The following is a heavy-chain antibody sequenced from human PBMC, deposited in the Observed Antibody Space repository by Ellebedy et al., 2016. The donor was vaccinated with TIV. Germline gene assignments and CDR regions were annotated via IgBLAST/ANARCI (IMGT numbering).Heavy chain of an antibody. CDR3: VRDRLMISFGGVPDS. V-gene: IGHV1-3*01. CDR2: INAGNGNT. J-gene: IGHJ5*01. Sequence: ASVKVSCKASGYTFTSYAMHWVRQAPGQRLEWMGWINAGNGNTKYSQKFQGRVTITRDTSATTVYLELSSLRSEDTAVYYCVRDRLMISFGGVPDSWGQGTLVTVSS. CDR1: GYTFTSYA. D-gene: IGHD3-16*01.